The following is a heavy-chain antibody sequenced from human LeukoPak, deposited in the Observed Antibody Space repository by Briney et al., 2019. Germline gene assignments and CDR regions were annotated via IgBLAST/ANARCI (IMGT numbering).Heavy chain of an antibody. CDR1: GGSISSGDYY. J-gene: IGHJ3*02. Sequence: PSETLSLTCTVSGGSISSGDYYWSWIRQPPGKDLEWLRYIYCSGSNYYNPALKSRVTISVDTSKNQFSLKLSSVTAADTAVYYCARVGHYDILTGYSYDAFDIWGQGTMVSVSS. D-gene: IGHD3-9*01. CDR2: IYCSGSN. V-gene: IGHV4-30-4*01. CDR3: ARVGHYDILTGYSYDAFDI.